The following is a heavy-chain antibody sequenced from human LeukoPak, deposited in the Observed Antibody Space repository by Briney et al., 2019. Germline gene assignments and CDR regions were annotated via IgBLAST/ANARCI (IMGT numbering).Heavy chain of an antibody. J-gene: IGHJ4*02. D-gene: IGHD1-26*01. CDR1: GFTFSSYG. CDR3: AKHSGSYFIYYIDS. V-gene: IGHV3-23*01. CDR2: ISGSGYNT. Sequence: GGSLRLSCAASGFTFSSYGMSWVRQAPGKGLEWVSTISGSGYNTYYADSVKGRFTISRDNSANTLYLQMNSLRAEDTALYYRAKHSGSYFIYYIDSWGQGTLVTVSS.